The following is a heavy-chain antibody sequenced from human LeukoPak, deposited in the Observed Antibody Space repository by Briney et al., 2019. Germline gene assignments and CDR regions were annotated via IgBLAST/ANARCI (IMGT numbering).Heavy chain of an antibody. J-gene: IGHJ4*02. CDR2: ISSNSENV. V-gene: IGHV3-21*01. D-gene: IGHD7-27*01. CDR3: VRDGSSWGNFDY. Sequence: GGSLRLSCAASGFGLSSYNMNWVRQAPGMGLEWVSYISSNSENVFYGDSVQGRFTISRDNAENSLYLQMNSLRAEDTAVYYCVRDGSSWGNFDYWGQGTLVSVSS. CDR1: GFGLSSYN.